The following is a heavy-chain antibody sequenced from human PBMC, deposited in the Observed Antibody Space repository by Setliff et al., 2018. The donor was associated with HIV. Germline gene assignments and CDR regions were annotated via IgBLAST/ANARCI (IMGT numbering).Heavy chain of an antibody. CDR3: AXXXXGAAHRRGCDYYYYYMDV. Sequence: ASVKVSCKASGYTFTSYGISWVRQAPGQGLEWMGWISAYNGNTNYAQKLQGRVTMTTDTSTSTDYMELRSLRSDDPAVDYCAXXXXGAAHRRGCDYYYYYMDVWGKGTTVTXSS. D-gene: IGHD6-6*01. J-gene: IGHJ6*03. CDR1: GYTFTSYG. V-gene: IGHV1-18*01. CDR2: ISAYNGNT.